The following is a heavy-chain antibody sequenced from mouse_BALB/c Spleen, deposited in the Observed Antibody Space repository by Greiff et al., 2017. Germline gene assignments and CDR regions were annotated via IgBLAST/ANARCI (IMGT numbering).Heavy chain of an antibody. V-gene: IGHV14-3*02. J-gene: IGHJ4*01. Sequence: EVQGVESGAELVKPGASVKLSCTASGFNIKDTYMHWVKQRPEQGLEWIGRIDPANGNTKYDPKFQGKATITADTSSNTAYLQLSSLTSEDTAVYYCARSYYYYAMDYWGQGTSVTVSS. D-gene: IGHD2-10*01. CDR3: ARSYYYYAMDY. CDR1: GFNIKDTY. CDR2: IDPANGNT.